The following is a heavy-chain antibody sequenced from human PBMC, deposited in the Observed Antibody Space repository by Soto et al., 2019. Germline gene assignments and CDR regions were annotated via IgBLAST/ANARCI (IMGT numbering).Heavy chain of an antibody. Sequence: PGGSLRLSCAASGFTFSSYGMHWVRQAPGRGLEWVAVISYDGSNKYYADSVKGRFTISRDNSKNTLYLQMNSLRAEDTAVYYCAKDASTAVAGTLYFDYWGQGTLVTVSS. CDR3: AKDASTAVAGTLYFDY. V-gene: IGHV3-30*18. D-gene: IGHD6-19*01. CDR2: ISYDGSNK. J-gene: IGHJ4*02. CDR1: GFTFSSYG.